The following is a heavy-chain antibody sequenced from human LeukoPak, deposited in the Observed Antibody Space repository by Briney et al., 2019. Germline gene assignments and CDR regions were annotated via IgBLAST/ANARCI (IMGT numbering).Heavy chain of an antibody. CDR2: INPSGGST. D-gene: IGHD3-10*01. J-gene: IGHJ4*02. Sequence: ASVKVSCKASGYTFTTYNMHSVREAPGQGLEWMAMINPSGGSTNYAQKFQGRVTMTRDTPTSTAYMELSSLRAGDTVLYYCARGGSEQLSPPFDSWGQGTLVTVSS. V-gene: IGHV1-46*01. CDR1: GYTFTTYN. CDR3: ARGGSEQLSPPFDS.